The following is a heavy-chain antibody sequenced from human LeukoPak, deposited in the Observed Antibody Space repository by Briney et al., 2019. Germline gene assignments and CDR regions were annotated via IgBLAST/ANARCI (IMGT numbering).Heavy chain of an antibody. CDR2: ISGSGGST. CDR1: GFTFSSYA. Sequence: GGSLRLSCAASGFTFSSYAMSWVRQAPGKGLEWVSAISGSGGSTYYADSVKGRFTISRDNSKNTLYLQMNSLRAEDTAVYYCATYCSGGSCYKPDPWGQGTLVTVSS. D-gene: IGHD2-15*01. CDR3: ATYCSGGSCYKPDP. J-gene: IGHJ5*02. V-gene: IGHV3-23*01.